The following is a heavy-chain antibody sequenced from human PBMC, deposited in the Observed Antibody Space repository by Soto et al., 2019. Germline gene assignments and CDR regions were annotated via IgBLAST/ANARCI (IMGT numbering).Heavy chain of an antibody. Sequence: ASVKVSCKASGYTFTSYYMHGVQQAPGQGLEWMGIINPSGGSTSYAQKFQGRVTMTRDTSTSTVYMELSSLRSEDTAVYYCARGDSSGFFDYWGQGTLVTVSS. CDR1: GYTFTSYY. V-gene: IGHV1-46*01. CDR2: INPSGGST. D-gene: IGHD3-22*01. CDR3: ARGDSSGFFDY. J-gene: IGHJ4*02.